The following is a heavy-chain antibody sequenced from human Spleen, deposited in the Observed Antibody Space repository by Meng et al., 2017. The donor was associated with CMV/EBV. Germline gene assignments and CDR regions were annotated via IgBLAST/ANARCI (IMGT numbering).Heavy chain of an antibody. CDR2: ISPYNQKP. CDR1: GYTFVSYT. J-gene: IGHJ4*02. CDR3: AREPVSGDSPY. V-gene: IGHV1-18*01. Sequence: ASVKVSCKASGYTFVSYTLCWVRQGPGQGLEWMGWISPYNQKPHYAQKFQGRVTMTTDTSTSTAYMELRGLKSDDSAMYYCAREPVSGDSPYWGQGTLVTVSS. D-gene: IGHD1-26*01.